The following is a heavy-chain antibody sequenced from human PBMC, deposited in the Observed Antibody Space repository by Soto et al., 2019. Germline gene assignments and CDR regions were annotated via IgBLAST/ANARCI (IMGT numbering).Heavy chain of an antibody. Sequence: LRLSCAASGFTVSSNYMSGVRQAPGKGLEWVSVIYSGGSTYYADSVKGRFTISRDNSKNTLYLQMNSLRAEDTAVYYCARDSKEAFDIWGQGTMVTVSS. CDR3: ARDSKEAFDI. D-gene: IGHD2-2*01. J-gene: IGHJ3*02. CDR2: IYSGGST. CDR1: GFTVSSNY. V-gene: IGHV3-66*01.